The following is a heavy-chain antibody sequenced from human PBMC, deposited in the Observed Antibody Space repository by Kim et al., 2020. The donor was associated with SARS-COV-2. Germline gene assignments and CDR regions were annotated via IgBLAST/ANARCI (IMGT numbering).Heavy chain of an antibody. J-gene: IGHJ3*02. CDR2: ISGSGGST. Sequence: GGSLRLSCAASGFTFSNYAMSWVRQAPGKGLEWVSGISGSGGSTYYADSVKGRFTISRDNSKNTLYLQMNSLRAEDTAVYYCAKVIGAVRGVIIDAFDIWGQGTMVTVSS. CDR3: AKVIGAVRGVIIDAFDI. D-gene: IGHD3-10*01. CDR1: GFTFSNYA. V-gene: IGHV3-23*01.